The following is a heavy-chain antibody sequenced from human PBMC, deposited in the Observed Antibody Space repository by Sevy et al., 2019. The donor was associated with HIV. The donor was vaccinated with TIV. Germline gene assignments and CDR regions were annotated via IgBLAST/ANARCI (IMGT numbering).Heavy chain of an antibody. CDR2: VSYDGSTK. V-gene: IGHV3-30*18. D-gene: IGHD1-1*01. J-gene: IGHJ3*02. Sequence: GGSLRLSCAASGFIFSNYGMHWIRQAPGKGLEWVAVVSYDGSTKYYTGSVRGRFSISRDNSKNTVYLQMNSLRVEDTAVYYCAKGSKATGSAFDIWGQRTMVTVSS. CDR1: GFIFSNYG. CDR3: AKGSKATGSAFDI.